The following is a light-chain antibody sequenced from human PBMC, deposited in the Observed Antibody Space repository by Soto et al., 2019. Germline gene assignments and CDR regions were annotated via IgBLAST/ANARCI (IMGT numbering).Light chain of an antibody. V-gene: IGLV1-47*02. CDR1: SSNIGNTY. Sequence: QPVLTQPPSASGTPGQRVTISCSGSSSNIGNTYVNWYQQVPGTAPKLLIFSNDHRPSGVPDRFSGSKSGTSAYLAISGLRSEDEADYYCAAWDDSLRGHWAFGGGTKLTVL. CDR2: SND. J-gene: IGLJ3*02. CDR3: AAWDDSLRGHWA.